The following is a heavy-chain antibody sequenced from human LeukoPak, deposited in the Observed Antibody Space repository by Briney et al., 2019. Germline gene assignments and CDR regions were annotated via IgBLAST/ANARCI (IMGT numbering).Heavy chain of an antibody. CDR1: GYTFTVYY. D-gene: IGHD2-15*01. CDR3: ARVSGSSRPPFDY. V-gene: IGHV1-2*02. Sequence: ASVKVSCKASGYTFTVYYMHWVRQAPGQGLEWMGWINPNSGGTNYAQKFQGRVTMTRDTSISTAYMELSRLRSDDTAVYYCARVSGSSRPPFDYWGQGTLVTVSS. CDR2: INPNSGGT. J-gene: IGHJ4*02.